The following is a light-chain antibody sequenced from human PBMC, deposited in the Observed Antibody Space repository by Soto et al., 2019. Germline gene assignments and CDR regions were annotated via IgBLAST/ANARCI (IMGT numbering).Light chain of an antibody. J-gene: IGKJ4*01. Sequence: EIVLTQSPGTVSLSPGERATLSCRASQSVTSSYLAWYQQKPGQAPRLLIYGVSSRATGIPDRFSGSGAGTDFTLTISRLEPEDFAVYYCQQYGDSLLTFGGGTKVDIK. V-gene: IGKV3-20*01. CDR1: QSVTSSY. CDR3: QQYGDSLLT. CDR2: GVS.